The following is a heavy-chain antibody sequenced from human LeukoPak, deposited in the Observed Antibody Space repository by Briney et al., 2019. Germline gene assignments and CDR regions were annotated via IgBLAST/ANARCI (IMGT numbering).Heavy chain of an antibody. D-gene: IGHD3-16*02. Sequence: SETLSLTCTVSGVSINSRNYYWGWIRQPPGKGPEWIGSLYYTGSTSYNPPLKSRVTISVDRSKNQFSLKLSSVTAADTAVYYCARAEEDDWVIAAFDIWGQGTMVTVSS. CDR3: ARAEEDDWVIAAFDI. CDR2: LYYTGST. J-gene: IGHJ3*02. CDR1: GVSINSRNYY. V-gene: IGHV4-39*07.